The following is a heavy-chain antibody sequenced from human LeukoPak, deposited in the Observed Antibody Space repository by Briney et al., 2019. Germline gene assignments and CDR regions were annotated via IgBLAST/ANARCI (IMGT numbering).Heavy chain of an antibody. D-gene: IGHD3-22*01. CDR1: GGTFSSYA. V-gene: IGHV1-69*06. J-gene: IGHJ4*02. CDR3: ARDKNGYYYDSSGYYSFDY. Sequence: GASVKVSCKASGGTFSSYAISWVRQAPGQGLEWMGRILPIFGTANYAQKFQGRVTITADKSTSTAYMELSSLRSEDTAVYYCARDKNGYYYDSSGYYSFDYWGQGTLVTVSS. CDR2: ILPIFGTA.